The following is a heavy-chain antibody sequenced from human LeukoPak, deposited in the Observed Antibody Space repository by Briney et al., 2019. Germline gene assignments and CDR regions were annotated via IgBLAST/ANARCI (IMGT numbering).Heavy chain of an antibody. CDR1: GFTFSSYA. Sequence: GGSLRLSCAASGFTFSSYAMGWVRQTPGKGLEWVSAISGSGGSTYYADSVKGRFTISRDNSKNTLYLQMNSLRAEDTAVYYCARDGSVVYYDYVWGSYRYRFFDYWGQGTLVTVSS. CDR3: ARDGSVVYYDYVWGSYRYRFFDY. CDR2: ISGSGGST. V-gene: IGHV3-23*01. D-gene: IGHD3-16*02. J-gene: IGHJ4*02.